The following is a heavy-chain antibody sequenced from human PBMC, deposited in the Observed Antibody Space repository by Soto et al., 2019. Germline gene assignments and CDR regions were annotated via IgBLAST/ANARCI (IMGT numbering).Heavy chain of an antibody. CDR1: GFTFSSYA. D-gene: IGHD5-18*01. Sequence: PGGSLRLACAASGFTFSSYAMSWVRQAPGRGLESVSAISGGGGSTDYVDSVECRFTISRDISNNTLYLQMNSLRAEDTAVYYCAKLQAYSYGPGAYFDYWGQGTLVTVSS. J-gene: IGHJ4*02. CDR3: AKLQAYSYGPGAYFDY. V-gene: IGHV3-23*01. CDR2: ISGGGGST.